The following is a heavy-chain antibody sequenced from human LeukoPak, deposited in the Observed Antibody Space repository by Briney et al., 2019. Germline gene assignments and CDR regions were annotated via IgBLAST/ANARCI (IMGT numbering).Heavy chain of an antibody. J-gene: IGHJ5*02. V-gene: IGHV4-39*01. D-gene: IGHD3-22*01. CDR3: ARHDYYYDSSGYEMEYNWFDP. Sequence: PSETLSLTCTVSGGSISSSSYYWGWIRQPPGKGLEWIGSIYYSGSTYYNPSLKSRVTISVDTSKNQFSLKLSSVTAADTAVYYCARHDYYYDSSGYEMEYNWFDPWGQGTLVTVSS. CDR2: IYYSGST. CDR1: GGSISSSSYY.